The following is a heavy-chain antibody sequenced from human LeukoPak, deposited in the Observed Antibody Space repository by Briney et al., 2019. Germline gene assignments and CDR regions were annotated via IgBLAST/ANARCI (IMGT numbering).Heavy chain of an antibody. Sequence: ASVKVSCKGSGYTFTRYDINWVRQATGQELEWMGWMNPNSRNTGYAPKFQGRVTMTRNTSISTAYMELSSLRSEDTAVYYCARSGIAAAGIYYYMDVWGKGTTVTVSS. CDR1: GYTFTRYD. J-gene: IGHJ6*03. CDR2: MNPNSRNT. V-gene: IGHV1-8*01. D-gene: IGHD6-13*01. CDR3: ARSGIAAAGIYYYMDV.